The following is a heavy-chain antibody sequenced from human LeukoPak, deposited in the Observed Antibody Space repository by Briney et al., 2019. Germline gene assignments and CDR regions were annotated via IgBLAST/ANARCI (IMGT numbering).Heavy chain of an antibody. J-gene: IGHJ6*04. CDR2: ISSSSSYI. D-gene: IGHD2-15*01. V-gene: IGHV3-21*01. CDR1: GFTFSSYS. CDR3: ARELYCSGGSCYSYYYYGMDV. Sequence: GGSLRLSCAASGFTFSSYSMNWVRQAPGKGLEWVSSISSSSSYIYYADSMKGRFTISRDNAKNSLYLQMNSLRAEDTAVYYCARELYCSGGSCYSYYYYGMDVWGKGTTVTVSS.